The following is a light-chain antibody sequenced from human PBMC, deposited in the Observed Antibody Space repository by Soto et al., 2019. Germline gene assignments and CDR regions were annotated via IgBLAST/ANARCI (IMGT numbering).Light chain of an antibody. Sequence: EIVLRQSPGTLSLSPGERATPSCRASQSVSSSYLAWYQQKPGQAPRLLIYGASSRATGIPDRFSGSGSGTDFTLTISRLEPEDFAVYYCQQYGSSPPYTFGQGTKLEIK. CDR3: QQYGSSPPYT. J-gene: IGKJ2*01. CDR1: QSVSSSY. CDR2: GAS. V-gene: IGKV3-20*01.